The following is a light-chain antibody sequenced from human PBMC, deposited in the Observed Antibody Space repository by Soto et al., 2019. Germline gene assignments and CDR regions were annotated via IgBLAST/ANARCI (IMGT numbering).Light chain of an antibody. CDR1: SSDVGGYNY. CDR2: DVS. Sequence: QSALTQPASVSGSPGQSITISCTGTSSDVGGYNYVSWYQQHPGKAPKLMVYDVSVRPSGVSHRFSGSKSGNTASLTISGLQAEDEADYYCNSFTSTSTYVVFGGGTKVTVL. V-gene: IGLV2-14*03. J-gene: IGLJ2*01. CDR3: NSFTSTSTYVV.